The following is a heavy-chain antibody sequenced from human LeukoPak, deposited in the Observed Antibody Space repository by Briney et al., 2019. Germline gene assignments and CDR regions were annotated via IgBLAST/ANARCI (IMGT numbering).Heavy chain of an antibody. Sequence: ASVKVSCKVSGYTLTELSMHWVRQAPGKGLEWMGGFDPEDGETIYAQKFQGRVTMTEDTSTDTAYMELSSLRSEDTAVYYCATLNGVSVAGTFRWFDPWGQGTLVTVSS. J-gene: IGHJ5*02. CDR1: GYTLTELS. CDR2: FDPEDGET. V-gene: IGHV1-24*01. D-gene: IGHD6-19*01. CDR3: ATLNGVSVAGTFRWFDP.